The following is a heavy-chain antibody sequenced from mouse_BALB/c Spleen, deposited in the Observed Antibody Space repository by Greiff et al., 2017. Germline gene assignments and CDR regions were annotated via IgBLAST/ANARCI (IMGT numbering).Heavy chain of an antibody. CDR1: GFSLTSYG. CDR2: IWAGGST. V-gene: IGHV2-9*02. Sequence: VQLVESGPGLVAPSQSLSITCTVSGFSLTSYGVHWVRQPPGKGLEWLGVIWAGGSTNYNSALMSRLSISKDNSKSQVFLKMNSLQTDDTAMYYCAGGPYDSSFAYWGQGTLVTVSA. CDR3: AGGPYDSSFAY. J-gene: IGHJ3*01. D-gene: IGHD2-4*01.